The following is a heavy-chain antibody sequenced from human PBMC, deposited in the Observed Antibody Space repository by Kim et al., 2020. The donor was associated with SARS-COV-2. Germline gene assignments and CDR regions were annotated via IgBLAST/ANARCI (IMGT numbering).Heavy chain of an antibody. J-gene: IGHJ6*02. D-gene: IGHD3-10*01. CDR2: T. CDR3: ARDRGYYGMDV. V-gene: IGHV1-46*01. Sequence: TSYEQKFQGRVTMTRDTSTSTVYMELSSLGSEDTAVYYCARDRGYYGMDVWGQGTTVTVSS.